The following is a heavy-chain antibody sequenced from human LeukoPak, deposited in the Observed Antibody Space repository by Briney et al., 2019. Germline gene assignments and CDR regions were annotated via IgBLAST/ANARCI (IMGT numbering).Heavy chain of an antibody. D-gene: IGHD6-13*01. CDR1: GDSVSSNSAA. Sequence: SQTLSLTCAISGDSVSSNSAAWNWIRQSPSRGLEWLGRTYYRSKWYNDYAVSVKSRITINPDTSKNQFSLQLNSVTPEDTAVYHCARGGERIAAAGSHLIDAFDIWGQGTMVAVSS. CDR3: ARGGERIAAAGSHLIDAFDI. J-gene: IGHJ3*02. CDR2: TYYRSKWYN. V-gene: IGHV6-1*01.